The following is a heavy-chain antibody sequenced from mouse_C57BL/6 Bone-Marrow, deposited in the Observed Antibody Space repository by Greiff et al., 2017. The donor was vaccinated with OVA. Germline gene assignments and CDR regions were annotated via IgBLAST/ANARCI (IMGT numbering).Heavy chain of an antibody. Sequence: EVHLVESGGGLVKPGGSLKLSCAASGFTFSDYGMHWVRQAPEKGLEWVAYISSGSSTIYYADTVKGRFTISRDNAKNTLFLQMTSLRSEDTAMYYCAREEGIYDGYYGAMDYWGQGTSVTVSS. V-gene: IGHV5-17*01. CDR3: AREEGIYDGYYGAMDY. D-gene: IGHD2-3*01. CDR1: GFTFSDYG. CDR2: ISSGSSTI. J-gene: IGHJ4*01.